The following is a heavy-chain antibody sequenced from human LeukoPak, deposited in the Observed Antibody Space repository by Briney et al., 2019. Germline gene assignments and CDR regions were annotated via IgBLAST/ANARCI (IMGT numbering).Heavy chain of an antibody. D-gene: IGHD3-9*01. J-gene: IGHJ4*02. V-gene: IGHV4-34*01. CDR3: ARSARGYFDWLLDY. CDR2: INHSGST. Sequence: SETLCLTCAVYGGSFSGYYWSWIRQPPGKGLEWIGEINHSGSTNYNPSLKSRVTISVDTSKNQFSLKLSSVTAADTAVYYCARSARGYFDWLLDYWGQGTLVTVSS. CDR1: GGSFSGYY.